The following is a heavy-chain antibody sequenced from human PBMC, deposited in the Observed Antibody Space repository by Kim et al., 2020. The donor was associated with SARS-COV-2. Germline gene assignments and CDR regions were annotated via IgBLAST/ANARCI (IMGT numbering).Heavy chain of an antibody. CDR1: GYTFTNYP. CDR2: INTNTGHP. J-gene: IGHJ4*02. D-gene: IGHD6-19*01. CDR3: STGGAVAGFLGDY. V-gene: IGHV7-4-1*02. Sequence: ASVKVSCKASGYTFTNYPMNWVRQAPGQGLEWIGWINTNTGHPTYAQGFTGRFVFSLDTSVSTHYLQISSLKTEDTAVYYCSTGGAVAGFLGDYWGQGTLVTVSS.